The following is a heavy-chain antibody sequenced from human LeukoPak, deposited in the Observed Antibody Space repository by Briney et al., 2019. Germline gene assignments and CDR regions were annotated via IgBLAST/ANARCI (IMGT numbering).Heavy chain of an antibody. Sequence: GGSLRLSCAASGFTFSTYEMSWGRQAPGKGLEWVSTISGNSGSTYYADSVKGRFSISRDNSKNTLYLQMNSLRAEDTAVYYCAKDLHYYGSGSYLFDYWGQGTLVTVSS. CDR2: ISGNSGST. J-gene: IGHJ4*02. D-gene: IGHD3-10*01. CDR1: GFTFSTYE. CDR3: AKDLHYYGSGSYLFDY. V-gene: IGHV3-23*01.